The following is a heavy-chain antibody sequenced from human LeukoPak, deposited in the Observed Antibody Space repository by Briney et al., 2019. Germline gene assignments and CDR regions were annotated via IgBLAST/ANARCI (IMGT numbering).Heavy chain of an antibody. CDR1: GFSLSNYG. CDR2: LLYDGNTK. V-gene: IGHV3-33*01. D-gene: IGHD2-2*01. Sequence: PGGSLRLSCAASGFSLSNYGMHWVRQAPGKGLEWVAALLYDGNTKHYADSVKGRFTISRDISKNTFYLQMNSLTAEDTAVYYCARDHQTEIQYYYMDVWGKGTTVAVSS. J-gene: IGHJ6*03. CDR3: ARDHQTEIQYYYMDV.